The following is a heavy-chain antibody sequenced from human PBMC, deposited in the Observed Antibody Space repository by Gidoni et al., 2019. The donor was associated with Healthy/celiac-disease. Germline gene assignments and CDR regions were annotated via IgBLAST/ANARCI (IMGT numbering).Heavy chain of an antibody. J-gene: IGHJ6*02. D-gene: IGHD2-2*01. Sequence: QVQLVQSGAEVKKPGASVKVSCKASGYTFTGYYSHWVRQAPGQGLEWMGWINPNSGGTNYAQKFQGWVTMTRDTSISTAYMELSRLRSDDTAVYYCARDLGYCSSTSCYGGRRGYYYYYGMDVWGQGTTVTVSS. CDR3: ARDLGYCSSTSCYGGRRGYYYYYGMDV. V-gene: IGHV1-2*04. CDR1: GYTFTGYY. CDR2: INPNSGGT.